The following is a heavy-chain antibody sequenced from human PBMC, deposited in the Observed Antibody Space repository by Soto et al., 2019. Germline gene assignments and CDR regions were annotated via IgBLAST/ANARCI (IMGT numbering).Heavy chain of an antibody. Sequence: PGETLKISCKGSGYSFTSYWISWVRQMPGKGLEWMGRIDPSDSYTNYSPSFQGHVTISADKSISTAYLQWSSLKASDTAMYYCARRRRSSSWIYYYYGMDVWGQGTTVTVSS. D-gene: IGHD6-13*01. CDR3: ARRRRSSSWIYYYYGMDV. CDR2: IDPSDSYT. CDR1: GYSFTSYW. V-gene: IGHV5-10-1*01. J-gene: IGHJ6*02.